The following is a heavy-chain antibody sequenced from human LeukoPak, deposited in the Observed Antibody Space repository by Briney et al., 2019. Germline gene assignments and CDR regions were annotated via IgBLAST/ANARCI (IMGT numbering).Heavy chain of an antibody. CDR1: GGTFNNYA. CDR2: IIPIFGTT. CDR3: TRDPLAASAPGYFDS. J-gene: IGHJ4*02. Sequence: SVEVSCKPSGGTFNNYAVAWVRQAPGQGLEWMGQIIPIFGTTSYAPKFQGRVAITADEMTTTAYMELSSLISEDTAVYYCTRDPLAASAPGYFDSWGQGSLVTVSS. V-gene: IGHV1-69*13. D-gene: IGHD6-13*01.